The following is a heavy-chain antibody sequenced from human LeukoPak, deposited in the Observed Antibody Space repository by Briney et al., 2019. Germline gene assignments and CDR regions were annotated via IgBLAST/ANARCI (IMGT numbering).Heavy chain of an antibody. CDR3: ARTRGYYAYDY. Sequence: SETLSLTCAVYGGSFSGYYWSWIRQPPGKGLEWIGEINHSGSTNYNPSLKSRVTISVDTSKDQFSLKLSSVTAADTAVYYCARTRGYYAYDYWGQGTLVTVSS. CDR2: INHSGST. V-gene: IGHV4-34*01. D-gene: IGHD3-10*01. CDR1: GGSFSGYY. J-gene: IGHJ4*02.